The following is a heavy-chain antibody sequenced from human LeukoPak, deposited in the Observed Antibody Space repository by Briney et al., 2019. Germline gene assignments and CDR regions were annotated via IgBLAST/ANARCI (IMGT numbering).Heavy chain of an antibody. D-gene: IGHD6-13*01. V-gene: IGHV1-69*05. Sequence: SVKVSCKASGGTFSSYAISWVRQAPGQGLEWMGRIIPIFGTANYAQKFQGRVTITTNESTSTAYMELSSLRSEDTAVYYCARAQPKGYSSSWYDYWGQGTLVTVSS. CDR2: IIPIFGTA. CDR3: ARAQPKGYSSSWYDY. CDR1: GGTFSSYA. J-gene: IGHJ4*02.